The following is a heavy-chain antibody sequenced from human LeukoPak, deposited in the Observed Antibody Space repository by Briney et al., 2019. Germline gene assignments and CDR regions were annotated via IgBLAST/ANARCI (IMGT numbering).Heavy chain of an antibody. CDR1: GFTVSSNY. CDR2: IYSGGST. D-gene: IGHD6-6*01. V-gene: IGHV3-66*01. CDR3: ARGVEYSSSSSLDAFDI. Sequence: GGSLRLSCAASGFTVSSNYMSWVRQAPGKGLEWVSVIYSGGSTYYADSVKGRFTISRDNAKNSLYLQMNSLRAEDTALYYCARGVEYSSSSSLDAFDIWGQGTMVTVSS. J-gene: IGHJ3*02.